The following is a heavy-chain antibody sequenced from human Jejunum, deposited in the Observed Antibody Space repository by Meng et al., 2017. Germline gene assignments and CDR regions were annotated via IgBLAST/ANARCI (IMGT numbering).Heavy chain of an antibody. CDR1: GGSISGSYDY. V-gene: IGHV4-39*01. D-gene: IGHD3-10*01. Sequence: QLQLQESGAGLVKASETLSLTRTVSGGSISGSYDYWGWIRQPPGKGLDWTGTISYSGSTYYNPSLTSRVTISMDTSKNQFSLKLSSVTAADTAVYYCARHFSGSGTWFFDSWGQGALVTVSS. CDR2: ISYSGST. CDR3: ARHFSGSGTWFFDS. J-gene: IGHJ4*02.